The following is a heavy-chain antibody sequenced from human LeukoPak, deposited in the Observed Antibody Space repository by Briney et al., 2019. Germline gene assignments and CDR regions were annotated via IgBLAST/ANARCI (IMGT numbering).Heavy chain of an antibody. Sequence: SETLSLTCSVSGGSISSYYWSWIRQPPGKGLEWIGYIHYSGSTHYNPSLKSRVTISVDTSKNQVSLKLRSVTAADTAVYYCARTTEGYAGGPGYSYYYYMDVWGKGTTVTISS. CDR3: ARTTEGYAGGPGYSYYYYMDV. V-gene: IGHV4-59*01. D-gene: IGHD5-12*01. J-gene: IGHJ6*03. CDR1: GGSISSYY. CDR2: IHYSGST.